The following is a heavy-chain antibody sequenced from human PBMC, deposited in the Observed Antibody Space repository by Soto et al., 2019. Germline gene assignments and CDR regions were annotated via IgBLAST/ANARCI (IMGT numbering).Heavy chain of an antibody. D-gene: IGHD5-12*01. CDR1: GFSFSSFA. CDR3: ARSRLNGYYFEY. CDR2: INNGGSRT. V-gene: IGHV3-74*01. J-gene: IGHJ4*02. Sequence: PGGSLRLSCRASGFSFSSFAMTWVRQAPGKGLEWVSSINNGGSRTTYADSVKGRFTISRDNAKNTLYLQMNSLRVEDTAVYFCARSRLNGYYFEYWGQGIVVTVSS.